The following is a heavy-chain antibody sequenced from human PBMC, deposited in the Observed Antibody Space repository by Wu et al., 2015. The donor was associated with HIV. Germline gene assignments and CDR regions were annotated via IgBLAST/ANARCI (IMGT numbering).Heavy chain of an antibody. Sequence: QVHLVQSGAEVKKPGSSVKVSCKASGGTFNNHAVSWVRQAPGQGLEWMAGTIPVFGTINYAQKFQGRVAITADESTDTAYMELSSLTYGDTAVYYCASGGSFPLYAFDIWGQGTMVTVSS. CDR3: ASGGSFPLYAFDI. J-gene: IGHJ3*02. CDR2: TIPVFGTI. V-gene: IGHV1-69*12. CDR1: GGTFNNHA. D-gene: IGHD1-26*01.